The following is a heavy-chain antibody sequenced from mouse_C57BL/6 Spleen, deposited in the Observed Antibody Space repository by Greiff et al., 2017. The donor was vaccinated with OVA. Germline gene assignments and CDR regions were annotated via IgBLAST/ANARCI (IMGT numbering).Heavy chain of an antibody. J-gene: IGHJ4*01. D-gene: IGHD1-1*01. CDR1: GYTFTNYW. CDR2: IYPGGGYT. V-gene: IGHV1-63*01. CDR3: ARQTTVAYYAMDY. Sequence: QVQLQQSGAELVRPGTSVKMSCKASGYTFTNYWIGWAKQRPGHGLEWIGDIYPGGGYTNSNEKFKGKATLTADKSSSTAYMQFSSLTSEDAAIDYGARQTTVAYYAMDYWGQGTSVTVSA.